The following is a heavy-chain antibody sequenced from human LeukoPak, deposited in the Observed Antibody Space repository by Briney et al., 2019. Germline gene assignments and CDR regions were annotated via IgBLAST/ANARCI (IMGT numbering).Heavy chain of an antibody. J-gene: IGHJ6*03. CDR2: ISRPGGST. V-gene: IGHV3-23*01. CDR1: GLTFSSSA. Sequence: GGSLTPSCAPSGLTFSSSALKWVRQPPGKGLEGVSSISRPGGSTYYRDSVKGRFTTSRDNSKDTGYLKMKILRADDTAIYYMAKGDYGYYYCMDVWGKGTTVTVSS. D-gene: IGHD4-17*01. CDR3: AKGDYGYYYCMDV.